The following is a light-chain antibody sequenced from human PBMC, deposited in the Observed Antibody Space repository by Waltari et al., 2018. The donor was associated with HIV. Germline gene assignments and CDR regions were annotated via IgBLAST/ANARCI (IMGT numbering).Light chain of an antibody. CDR3: SSYTSSSTLVV. J-gene: IGLJ2*01. CDR1: SSDVGGYNY. Sequence: QSALTQPASVSGSPGQSLTISCPGTSSDVGGYNYVSWYRQHPGKAPKLIIYDVSNRPSGVSNRFSGSKSGNTASLTISGLQAEDEADYYCSSYTSSSTLVVFGGGTKLTVL. CDR2: DVS. V-gene: IGLV2-14*03.